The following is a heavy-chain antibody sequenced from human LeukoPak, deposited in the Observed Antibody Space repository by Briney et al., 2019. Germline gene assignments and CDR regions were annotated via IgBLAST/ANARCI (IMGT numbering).Heavy chain of an antibody. CDR3: ARGHGRYSSSRGLFDY. Sequence: SETLSLTCTVSGGSISSSSYYWGWMRQPPGKGLEWIGSIYYSGSTYYNPFLKSRVTISVDTSKNQFSLKLSSVTAADTAVYYCARGHGRYSSSRGLFDYWGQGTLVTVSS. CDR2: IYYSGST. J-gene: IGHJ4*02. V-gene: IGHV4-39*07. D-gene: IGHD6-13*01. CDR1: GGSISSSSYY.